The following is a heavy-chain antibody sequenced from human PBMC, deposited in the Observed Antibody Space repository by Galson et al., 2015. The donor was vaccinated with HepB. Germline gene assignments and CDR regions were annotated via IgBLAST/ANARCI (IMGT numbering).Heavy chain of an antibody. CDR2: ISSSSSYI. D-gene: IGHD6-13*01. CDR3: ARDPRLAAAGFDY. CDR1: GFTFSSYS. Sequence: SLRLSCAASGFTFSSYSMNWVRQAPGKGLEWVSSISSSSSYIYYADSVKGRFTISRDNAKNSLYLQMNSLRAEDTAVYYCARDPRLAAAGFDYWGQGTLVTVSS. V-gene: IGHV3-21*01. J-gene: IGHJ4*02.